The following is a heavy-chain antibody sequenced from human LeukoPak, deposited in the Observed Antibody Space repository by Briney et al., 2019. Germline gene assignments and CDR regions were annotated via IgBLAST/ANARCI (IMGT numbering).Heavy chain of an antibody. CDR1: GFTFSSYS. J-gene: IGHJ6*03. CDR3: ARPKAPTRDYYYYMDV. Sequence: GGSLRLSCAASGFTFSSYSMIWVRQAPGKGLEWVSSISSSSSYIYYADSVKGRFTISRDNAKNSLYLQMSSLRAEDTAVYYCARPKAPTRDYYYYMDVWGKGTTVTVSS. V-gene: IGHV3-21*01. CDR2: ISSSSSYI.